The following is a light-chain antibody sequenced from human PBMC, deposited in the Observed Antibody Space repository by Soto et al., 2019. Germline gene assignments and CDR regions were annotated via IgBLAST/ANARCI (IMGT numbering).Light chain of an antibody. Sequence: IVLSHSPWTLSLAPREISTLSCSSIQSVSSNLACYQQKPGQAPRLLISGASTRATAIPARFSGSASGTEFTLTISSLQSEDFALYYCQQYNNWPWTFGQGTKVDI. CDR1: QSVSSN. V-gene: IGKV3-15*01. CDR3: QQYNNWPWT. J-gene: IGKJ1*01. CDR2: GAS.